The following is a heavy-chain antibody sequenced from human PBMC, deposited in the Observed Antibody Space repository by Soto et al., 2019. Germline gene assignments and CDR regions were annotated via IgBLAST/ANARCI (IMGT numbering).Heavy chain of an antibody. V-gene: IGHV3-64D*06. D-gene: IGHD2-2*01. CDR1: GFSFRDFG. J-gene: IGHJ6*02. CDR2: ISTDGHST. Sequence: GGSLRLSCSASGFSFRDFGMHWIRQAPGKGLEYVSSISTDGHSTYYTDSVKGRFTISRDNSKNTLYLQMSSLRLEDTAVYYCAKSRDAYNFYFYYGMDVWGQGTTVTVSS. CDR3: AKSRDAYNFYFYYGMDV.